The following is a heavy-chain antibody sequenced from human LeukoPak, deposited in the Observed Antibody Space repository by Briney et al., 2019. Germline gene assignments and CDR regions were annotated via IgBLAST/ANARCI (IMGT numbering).Heavy chain of an antibody. CDR1: GYTFTSYG. D-gene: IGHD1-26*01. CDR3: ARVGASRLGRAFDY. J-gene: IGHJ4*02. V-gene: IGHV1-18*01. CDR2: ISAYNGNT. Sequence: GAPVKLCLTSSGYTFTSYGISWVRQAPGQGLEWMGWISAYNGNTNYAQKLQGRVTMTTDTSTSTAYMELRSLRSDDTAVYYCARVGASRLGRAFDYWGQATLVTVSS.